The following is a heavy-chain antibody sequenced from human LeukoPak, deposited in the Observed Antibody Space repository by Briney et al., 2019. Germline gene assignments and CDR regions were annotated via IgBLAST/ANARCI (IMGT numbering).Heavy chain of an antibody. D-gene: IGHD6-6*01. CDR2: ISSSSSYI. J-gene: IGHJ4*02. CDR1: GFTFSSYS. V-gene: IGHV3-21*01. Sequence: PGGSLRLSCAASGFTFSSYSMNWVRQAPGKGLEWVSSISSSSSYIYYPDSVKGRFTISRENAKNSLYLQMNRLRAEDTAVYYCARDPEYSSSSFDYWGQGTLVTVSS. CDR3: ARDPEYSSSSFDY.